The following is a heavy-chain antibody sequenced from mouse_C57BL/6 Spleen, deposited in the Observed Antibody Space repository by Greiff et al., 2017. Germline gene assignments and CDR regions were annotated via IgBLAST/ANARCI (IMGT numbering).Heavy chain of an antibody. Sequence: VQLQQSGPELVKPGASVKISCKASGYSFTDYNMNWVKQSNGKSLEWIGVINPNYGTTSYNQKFKGKATLTVDQSSSTAYMQLNSLTSEDSAVYYCASCYDYDDYYAMDYWGQGTSVTVSS. J-gene: IGHJ4*01. D-gene: IGHD2-4*01. V-gene: IGHV1-39*01. CDR1: GYSFTDYN. CDR2: INPNYGTT. CDR3: ASCYDYDDYYAMDY.